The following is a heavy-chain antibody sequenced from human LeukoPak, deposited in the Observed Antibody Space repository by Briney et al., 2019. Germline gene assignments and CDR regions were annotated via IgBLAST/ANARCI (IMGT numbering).Heavy chain of an antibody. J-gene: IGHJ4*02. CDR1: GFTFSSYA. CDR2: ISGSGGST. D-gene: IGHD3-10*01. Sequence: GGSLRLSCAASGFTFSSYAMSWVRQAPGKGLEWVSAISGSGGSTYYADSVKGRFTISRDNSKNTLYLQMNSLRAEDTAVYYCAKDYGSGSYYNDYFDYWGQGTLVTVSS. V-gene: IGHV3-23*01. CDR3: AKDYGSGSYYNDYFDY.